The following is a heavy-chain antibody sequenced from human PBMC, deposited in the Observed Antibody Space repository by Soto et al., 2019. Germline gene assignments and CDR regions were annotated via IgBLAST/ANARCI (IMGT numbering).Heavy chain of an antibody. V-gene: IGHV1-18*01. CDR2: MNPNTGNT. D-gene: IGHD2-15*01. CDR3: ARRCSGGSCYGAFDI. Sequence: GASVKVSCKASGYTFTSFDINWVRQASGQGLEWMGWMNPNTGNTDYTQNLQGRVTMTTDTSTSTAYMELRSLRSDDTAVYYCARRCSGGSCYGAFDIWGQGTMVIVSS. J-gene: IGHJ3*02. CDR1: GYTFTSFD.